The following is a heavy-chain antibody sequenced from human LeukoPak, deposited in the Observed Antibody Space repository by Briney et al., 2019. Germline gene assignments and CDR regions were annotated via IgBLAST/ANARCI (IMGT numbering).Heavy chain of an antibody. V-gene: IGHV4-39*01. CDR1: GDSISSSNCY. CDR2: IYFSGST. D-gene: IGHD3-10*01. CDR3: ARRYGSGSRGLIDY. J-gene: IGHJ4*02. Sequence: PSETLSLTCTVSGDSISSSNCYWGWIRQPPGKGLEWIGSIYFSGSTYYNPSLKSRVTISVDTSKNQFSLKLSSVTAADTAVYYCARRYGSGSRGLIDYWGQGTLVTVSS.